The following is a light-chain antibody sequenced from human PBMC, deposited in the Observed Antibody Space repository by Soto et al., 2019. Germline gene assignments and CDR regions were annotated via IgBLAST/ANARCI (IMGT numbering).Light chain of an antibody. CDR2: GAS. Sequence: AIQMTQSPSSLSASVGDRVTITCRASQAIRNDLGWYQQKPGKAPNLLIFGASNLQVGVPVRFSASGSGTNFTLAISNLQPEDFASYYCRQDYTYPWTFGQGTKVDI. CDR1: QAIRND. J-gene: IGKJ1*01. V-gene: IGKV1-6*01. CDR3: RQDYTYPWT.